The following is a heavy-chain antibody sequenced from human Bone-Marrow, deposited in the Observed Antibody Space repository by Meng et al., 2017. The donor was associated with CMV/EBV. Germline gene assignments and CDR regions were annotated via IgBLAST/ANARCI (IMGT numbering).Heavy chain of an antibody. Sequence: TSGVGVGWIRQPPGKALEWLALIYWNDDKRYSPSLQSRITVTKDSPRNQVALTMTNVDPVDTATYYCAHAPRNYDFRSGYYTYFDYWGRGTLGTVSS. D-gene: IGHD3-3*01. V-gene: IGHV2-5*01. CDR3: AHAPRNYDFRSGYYTYFDY. J-gene: IGHJ4*02. CDR1: TSGVG. CDR2: IYWNDDK.